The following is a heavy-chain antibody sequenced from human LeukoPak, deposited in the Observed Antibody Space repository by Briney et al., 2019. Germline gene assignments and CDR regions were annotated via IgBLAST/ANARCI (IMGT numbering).Heavy chain of an antibody. CDR2: INPNSGGT. D-gene: IGHD4-23*01. J-gene: IGHJ4*02. CDR1: GYTFTVYY. Sequence: GASVKVSCTASGYTFTVYYMHWVRQAPGQGLEWMGRINPNSGGTNYAQKFQGRVTMTRDTSISTAYMELSRLRSDDTAVYYCVPDYGGNWAFDYWGQGTLVTVSS. CDR3: VPDYGGNWAFDY. V-gene: IGHV1-2*06.